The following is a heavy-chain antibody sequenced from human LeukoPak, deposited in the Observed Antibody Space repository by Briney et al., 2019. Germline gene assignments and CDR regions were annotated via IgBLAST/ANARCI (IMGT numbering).Heavy chain of an antibody. J-gene: IGHJ6*02. CDR2: INPSGGST. CDR3: ARETIFGVVTGTDV. Sequence: ASVKVSCKASGYTFTSYYMHWVRQPPGQGLEWMGIINPSGGSTSYAQKFQGRVTMTSDTATSTVYMELSSLRSEDTAVYYCARETIFGVVTGTDVWGQGTTVTVSS. CDR1: GYTFTSYY. D-gene: IGHD3-3*01. V-gene: IGHV1-46*01.